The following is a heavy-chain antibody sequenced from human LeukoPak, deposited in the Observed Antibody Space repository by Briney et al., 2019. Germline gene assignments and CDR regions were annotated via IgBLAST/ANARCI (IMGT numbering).Heavy chain of an antibody. Sequence: SETLSLTCTVSGASISSYYWSWIRQPPGKGLEWIGYIYYSGSTNYNPSLKSRVTISVDTSMNQFSLKLSSVTAADTAVYYCAGRDSSGYSDYYYYYGMDVWGQGTTVTVSS. CDR1: GASISSYY. J-gene: IGHJ6*02. CDR3: AGRDSSGYSDYYYYYGMDV. V-gene: IGHV4-59*01. D-gene: IGHD3-22*01. CDR2: IYYSGST.